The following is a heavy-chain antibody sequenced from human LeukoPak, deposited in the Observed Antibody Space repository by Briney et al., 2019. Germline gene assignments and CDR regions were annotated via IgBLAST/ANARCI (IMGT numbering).Heavy chain of an antibody. CDR1: GVSISSYS. D-gene: IGHD2-15*01. CDR3: ARAVHCSGGSCYFDY. Sequence: SETLSLTCTVSGVSISSYSRSWVRQPAEKGLEWIGRIYTRGSTKYNPSLTSRVTMSVDTSKNQFSLKLRSVTAADTAVYYCARAVHCSGGSCYFDYWGQGTLVTVSS. V-gene: IGHV4-4*07. CDR2: IYTRGST. J-gene: IGHJ4*02.